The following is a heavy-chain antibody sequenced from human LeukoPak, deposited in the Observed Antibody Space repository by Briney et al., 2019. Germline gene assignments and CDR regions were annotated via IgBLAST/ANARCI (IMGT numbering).Heavy chain of an antibody. D-gene: IGHD2-2*01. J-gene: IGHJ5*02. V-gene: IGHV4-38-2*02. CDR2: IYHSGSA. CDR1: GYSISSGYQ. CDR3: ARDPRWLTPDCTSTSCYENYFDP. Sequence: SETLSLTCGVSGYSISSGYQWAWIRQSPGQGLEWIGSIYHSGSAHYNPSLKSRVTISVETSKNQFSLSMYSVTAADTAVYYCARDPRWLTPDCTSTSCYENYFDPWGQGTLVTVSS.